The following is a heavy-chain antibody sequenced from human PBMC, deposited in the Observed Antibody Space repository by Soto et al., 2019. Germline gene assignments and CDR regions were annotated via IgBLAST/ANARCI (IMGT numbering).Heavy chain of an antibody. D-gene: IGHD2-2*02. V-gene: IGHV3-30*18. Sequence: GGSLRLSCAASGFTFSSYGMHWVRQAPGRGLEWVAVISYDGSNNYYADSVKGRFTISRDNSKNTLYLQMNSLRAEDTAVYYCAKEARTPAAIGEYYHYYGMDVWGQGTTVTVSS. J-gene: IGHJ6*02. CDR3: AKEARTPAAIGEYYHYYGMDV. CDR2: ISYDGSNN. CDR1: GFTFSSYG.